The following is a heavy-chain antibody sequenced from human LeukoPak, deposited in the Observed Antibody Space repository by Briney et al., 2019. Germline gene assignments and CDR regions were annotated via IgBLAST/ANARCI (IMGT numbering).Heavy chain of an antibody. D-gene: IGHD3-22*01. J-gene: IGHJ4*02. V-gene: IGHV3-21*01. CDR3: ARDHYYDSDAYPPAFDY. CDR1: GFTFSSYC. Sequence: GGSLLLACAASGFTFSSYCLNWVRQAPGKGLEWVSSISSSGSYTYYADSVKGRFTIPRDNAKNSLYLQMNSLRAEDTAGYHCARDHYYDSDAYPPAFDYWGQPSQVGDSS. CDR2: ISSSGSYT.